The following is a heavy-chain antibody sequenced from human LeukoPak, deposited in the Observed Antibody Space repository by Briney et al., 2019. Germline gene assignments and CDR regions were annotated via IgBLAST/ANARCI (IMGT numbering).Heavy chain of an antibody. J-gene: IGHJ1*01. CDR3: ARIPRTVVGAKDAKSFQH. CDR1: VFTFSSYW. D-gene: IGHD2-2*01. CDR2: INSDGSST. V-gene: IGHV3-74*01. Sequence: GGSLRLSCTASVFTFSSYWMHWVRQAPGKGLVWVSRINSDGSSTNYADSVKGRFTISRDNAKNTLYLQMNSLRAEDTAVYYCARIPRTVVGAKDAKSFQHWGQGTLVTVSS.